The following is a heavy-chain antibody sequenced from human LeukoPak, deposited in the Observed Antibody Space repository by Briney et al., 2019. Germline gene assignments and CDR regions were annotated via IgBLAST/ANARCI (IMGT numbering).Heavy chain of an antibody. J-gene: IGHJ4*02. CDR3: STYLTI. CDR2: IKSKTDGGTT. Sequence: GGSLRLSCAVSEFAFRHAWMNWVRQAPGKGLEWVGRIKSKTDGGTTDYAAPVKGRFTISRDDSKTTVYLRMNSLKTEDTAVYYCSTYLTIRGQGSLVTVSS. V-gene: IGHV3-15*01. CDR1: EFAFRHAW.